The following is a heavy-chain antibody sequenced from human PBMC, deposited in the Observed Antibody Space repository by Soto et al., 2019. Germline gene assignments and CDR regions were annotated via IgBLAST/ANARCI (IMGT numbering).Heavy chain of an antibody. CDR3: ARDRIVATTPYYMDV. CDR2: ISAYNGNT. CDR1: GYTFTIYG. J-gene: IGHJ6*03. V-gene: IGHV1-18*01. D-gene: IGHD5-12*01. Sequence: GASVKVSCKASGYTFTIYGISWVRQAPGQGLEWMGWISAYNGNTNYAQKLQGRVTMTTDTSTSTAYMELRSLRSDDTAVYYCARDRIVATTPYYMDVWGKGTTVTVSS.